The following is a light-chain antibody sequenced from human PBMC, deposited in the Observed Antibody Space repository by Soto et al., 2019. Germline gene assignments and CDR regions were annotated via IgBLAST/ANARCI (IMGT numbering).Light chain of an antibody. Sequence: QSALTQPASVSGSPGQSITISCTGTSSDVGTYTLVSWYQQHPGKAPKLVIYEVNKRPAGVSKRFSGSKSGDTASLTISGLQAEDEADYYCCSYAGSYTLLFGVGTKVTVL. J-gene: IGLJ3*02. CDR3: CSYAGSYTLL. V-gene: IGLV2-23*02. CDR1: SSDVGTYTL. CDR2: EVN.